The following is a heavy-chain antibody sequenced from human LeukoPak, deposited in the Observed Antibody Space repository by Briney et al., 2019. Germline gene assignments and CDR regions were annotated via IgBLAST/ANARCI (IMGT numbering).Heavy chain of an antibody. CDR2: IHMTGRT. CDR3: ATSYGAKVAPFDV. J-gene: IGHJ4*02. D-gene: IGHD4-17*01. V-gene: IGHV4-4*09. Sequence: SETLSLTCSVSGVSFSSFQWSWIRQSPVKGLEWIGNIHMTGRTDYNPSLKSRVTISKDTSKSQFSLLLTSVTVADTAIYFCATSYGAKVAPFDVLGQGILVTVSS. CDR1: GVSFSSFQ.